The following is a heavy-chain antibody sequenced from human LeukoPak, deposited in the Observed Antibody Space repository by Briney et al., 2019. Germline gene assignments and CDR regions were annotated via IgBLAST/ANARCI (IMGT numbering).Heavy chain of an antibody. CDR1: GFTFSSYA. CDR2: ISYDGSNK. J-gene: IGHJ4*02. Sequence: PGGSLRLSCAASGFTFSSYAMHWVRQAPGKGLEWVAVISYDGSNKYYADSVKGRFTISRDNSKNTLYLQMNSLRAEDTAVYYCARVRDAYNYFHYWGQGTLVTVSS. CDR3: ARVRDAYNYFHY. D-gene: IGHD2-2*01. V-gene: IGHV3-30-3*01.